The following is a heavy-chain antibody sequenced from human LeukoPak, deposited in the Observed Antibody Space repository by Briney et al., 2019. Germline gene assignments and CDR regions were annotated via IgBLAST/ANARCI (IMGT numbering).Heavy chain of an antibody. CDR3: ARGESYCGGDCYFD. D-gene: IGHD2-21*02. Sequence: PGGSLRLSCAASGFTFSSYAMHWVRQASGKGLEYVSAISSNGGSTYYANSVKGRFTISRDNAQNSLYLQMNSLRAEDTAVYYCARGESYCGGDCYFDWGQGTLVTVSS. J-gene: IGHJ4*02. CDR2: ISSNGGST. CDR1: GFTFSSYA. V-gene: IGHV3-64*01.